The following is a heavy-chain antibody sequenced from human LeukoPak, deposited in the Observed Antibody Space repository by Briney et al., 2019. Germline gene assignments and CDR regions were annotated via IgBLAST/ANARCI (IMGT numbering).Heavy chain of an antibody. CDR1: GYTFTGYY. CDR2: INPNSGGT. V-gene: IGHV1-2*02. D-gene: IGHD6-19*01. J-gene: IGHJ4*02. CDR3: ASLYSSGWYLDY. Sequence: ASVKVSCKASGYTFTGYYMHWVRQAPGQGLEWMGWINPNSGGTNYAQKFQGRVTMTRDTYISTAYMELSRLRSDDTAVYYCASLYSSGWYLDYWGQGTLVTVSS.